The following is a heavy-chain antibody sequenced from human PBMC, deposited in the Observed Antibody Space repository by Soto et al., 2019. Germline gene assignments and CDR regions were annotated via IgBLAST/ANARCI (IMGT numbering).Heavy chain of an antibody. V-gene: IGHV1-69*18. J-gene: IGHJ4*02. Sequence: QVQLVQSGAEVKKPGSSVKVSCKASGGTFSSYAISWVRQAPGQGLEWMGNIIPVFRKSNYAQKFQGRVTITADESTSTANMELGSRTSEDTAVYYCARDGSGEGGGGEYWCQGTLVIVSS. CDR3: ARDGSGEGGGGEY. D-gene: IGHD3-10*01. CDR1: GGTFSSYA. CDR2: IIPVFRKS.